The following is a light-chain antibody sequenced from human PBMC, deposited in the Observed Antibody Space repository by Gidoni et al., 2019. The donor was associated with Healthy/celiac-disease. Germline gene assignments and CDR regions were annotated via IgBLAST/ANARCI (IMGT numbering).Light chain of an antibody. V-gene: IGKV1-39*01. CDR2: AAS. J-gene: IGKJ5*01. Sequence: DIQMTPSPSSLSASVGDRVTITCRASQSISSYLNWYQQKPGKAPKLLIYAASSLQSGVPSRFSGSGSGTDFTLTISSLQPEDFATYYCQQSYSTPPGVGITFGQGTRLEIK. CDR3: QQSYSTPPGVGIT. CDR1: QSISSY.